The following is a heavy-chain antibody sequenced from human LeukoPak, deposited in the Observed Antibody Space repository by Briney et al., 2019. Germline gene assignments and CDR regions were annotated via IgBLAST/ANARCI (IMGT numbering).Heavy chain of an antibody. Sequence: GGSLRLSCAASGFTFDDYGMSWVRQAPGKGLEWVSGINWNGGSTGYADSVKGRFTISRDNAKNSLYLQMNSLRAEDTALYYCARKMIETRYYYYYYMDVWGKGTTVTVSS. J-gene: IGHJ6*03. V-gene: IGHV3-20*04. CDR2: INWNGGST. D-gene: IGHD3-16*01. CDR3: ARKMIETRYYYYYYMDV. CDR1: GFTFDDYG.